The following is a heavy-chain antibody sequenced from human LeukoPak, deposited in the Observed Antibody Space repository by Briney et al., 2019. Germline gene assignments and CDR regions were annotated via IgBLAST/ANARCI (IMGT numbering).Heavy chain of an antibody. V-gene: IGHV3-23*01. CDR1: GFTFSSYA. CDR3: AKGYCSGGSCYFDY. D-gene: IGHD2-15*01. Sequence: GGSLRLSCAASGFTFSSYAMSWVRQAPGKGLEWVSAISGSGGSTYYADSVKGRFTISRDTSKNTLYLQMNSLRAEDTAVYYCAKGYCSGGSCYFDYWGQGTLVTVSS. CDR2: ISGSGGST. J-gene: IGHJ4*02.